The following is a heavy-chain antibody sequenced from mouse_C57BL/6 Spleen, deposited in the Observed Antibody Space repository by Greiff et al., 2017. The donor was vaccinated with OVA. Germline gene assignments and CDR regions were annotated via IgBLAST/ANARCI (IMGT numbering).Heavy chain of an antibody. D-gene: IGHD1-1*01. J-gene: IGHJ2*01. CDR1: GYTFTDYE. CDR3: TGGSNYLDY. CDR2: IDPETGGT. Sequence: QVQLQQSGAELVRPGASVTLSCKASGYTFTDYEMHWVKQTPVHGLEWIGAIDPETGGTAYNQKFEGKAILTADKSSSTAYMELRSLTSEDSAVYYCTGGSNYLDYWGQGTTLTVSS. V-gene: IGHV1-15*01.